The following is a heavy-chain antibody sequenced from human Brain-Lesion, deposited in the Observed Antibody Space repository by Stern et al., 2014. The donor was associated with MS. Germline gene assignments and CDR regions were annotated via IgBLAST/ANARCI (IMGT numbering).Heavy chain of an antibody. D-gene: IGHD5-12*01. CDR3: ASSPATPSGYDRFDY. J-gene: IGHJ4*02. Sequence: DQLVQSGAEVKKPGESLKISCEASGYLFDDYWIGWVRQMSGRGLELVAIIFPRDSNTRYSPSVPGQVTISAAKSTSTAHFPWSSLRPSDPAMFYCASSPATPSGYDRFDYWGQGALVTVSS. V-gene: IGHV5-51*03. CDR2: IFPRDSNT. CDR1: GYLFDDYW.